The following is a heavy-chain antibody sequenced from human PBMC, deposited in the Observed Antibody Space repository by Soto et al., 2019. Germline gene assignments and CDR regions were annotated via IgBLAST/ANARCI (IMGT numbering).Heavy chain of an antibody. Sequence: QVQLVESGGGLVKPGGSLRLSCAASGFTISDYSMSWIRQAPGKGLEWVSYISSSGSTIYYADSVKGRFTISRDNAENSLYLQMNSLRAEDTAVYYCARRLVYSRPRLDGMDVWGQGTTVTVSS. D-gene: IGHD1-26*01. V-gene: IGHV3-11*01. J-gene: IGHJ6*02. CDR2: ISSSGSTI. CDR3: ARRLVYSRPRLDGMDV. CDR1: GFTISDYS.